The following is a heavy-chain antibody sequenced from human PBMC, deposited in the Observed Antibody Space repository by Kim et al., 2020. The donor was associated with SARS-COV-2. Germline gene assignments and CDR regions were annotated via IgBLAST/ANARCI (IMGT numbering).Heavy chain of an antibody. Sequence: AQKFQGRVTITADESTSTAYMELSSLRSEDTAVYYCARAKYSGYDSPLCYWGQGTLVTVSS. V-gene: IGHV1-69*01. D-gene: IGHD5-12*01. CDR3: ARAKYSGYDSPLCY. J-gene: IGHJ4*02.